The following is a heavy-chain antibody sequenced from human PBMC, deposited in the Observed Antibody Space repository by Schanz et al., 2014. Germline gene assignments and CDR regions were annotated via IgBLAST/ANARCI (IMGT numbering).Heavy chain of an antibody. D-gene: IGHD3-3*01. J-gene: IGHJ4*02. CDR2: INPDGSGK. V-gene: IGHV3-7*01. CDR3: ARDKGGYYPFDY. Sequence: DVQLVESGGGLVQSGGSLRLSCAASGFNFGDYYMTWVRQAPGKGLESVAKINPDGSGKYYVVSVEGRFTISRDNAKKSLDLHMNSLTAEDTAVYYCARDKGGYYPFDYWGQGTLVTVSS. CDR1: GFNFGDYY.